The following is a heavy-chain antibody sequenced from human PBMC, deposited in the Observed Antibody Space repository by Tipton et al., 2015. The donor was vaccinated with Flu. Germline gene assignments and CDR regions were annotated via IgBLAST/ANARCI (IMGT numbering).Heavy chain of an antibody. V-gene: IGHV4-4*07. CDR3: AKSGSYLEYLQH. J-gene: IGHJ1*01. Sequence: LRLSCNVSGGSLSGYYWSWIRQPAGKGLEWIGRIYTSGSTNYNPSLKSRVTMSVDTSKNQFSLKLTSVSAADTAVYYCAKSGSYLEYLQHWGQGTLVTVSS. D-gene: IGHD1-26*01. CDR2: IYTSGST. CDR1: GGSLSGYY.